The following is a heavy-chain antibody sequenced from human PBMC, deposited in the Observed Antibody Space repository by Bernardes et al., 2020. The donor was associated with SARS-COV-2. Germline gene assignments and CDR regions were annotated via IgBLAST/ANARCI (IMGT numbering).Heavy chain of an antibody. J-gene: IGHJ6*02. CDR3: ARDGGRTTPDYGMDV. CDR2: ISPSSSFI. D-gene: IGHD3-16*01. Sequence: GGSLRLSCAASGFTFNGYTMNWVRQAPGKGLEWVSSISPSSSFIYYADSVKGRFTISRDNAENSLHLQMNSLRAEDTALYYCARDGGRTTPDYGMDVWGQGTTVTVSS. V-gene: IGHV3-21*01. CDR1: GFTFNGYT.